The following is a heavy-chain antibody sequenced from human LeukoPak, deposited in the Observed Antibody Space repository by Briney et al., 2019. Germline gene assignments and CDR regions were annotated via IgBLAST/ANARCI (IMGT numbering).Heavy chain of an antibody. CDR3: VRDQYCASSSCPGAFDL. V-gene: IGHV3-15*01. CDR2: IKSKTDGGTT. D-gene: IGHD2-2*01. Sequence: PGGSLRLSCAASGFNFYYDWMSWVRQAPGKGLEWVGRIKSKTDGGTTEYAAPVKGRFTISRDDSRNTLYLQMSSLKTEGTAVYYCVRDQYCASSSCPGAFDLWGQGTVVTVSS. J-gene: IGHJ3*01. CDR1: GFNFYYDW.